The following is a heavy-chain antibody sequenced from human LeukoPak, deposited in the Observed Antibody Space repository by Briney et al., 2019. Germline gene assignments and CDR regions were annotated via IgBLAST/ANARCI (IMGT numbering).Heavy chain of an antibody. CDR1: GFTFSSYS. Sequence: GGSLRLSRAASGFTFSSYSMNWVRQAPGKGLEWVSSISSSSSYIYYADSVKGRFTISRDNAKNSLYLQMNSLRAEDTAVYYCARMSGAVAGYWGQGTLVTVSS. V-gene: IGHV3-21*01. CDR2: ISSSSSYI. D-gene: IGHD6-19*01. J-gene: IGHJ4*02. CDR3: ARMSGAVAGY.